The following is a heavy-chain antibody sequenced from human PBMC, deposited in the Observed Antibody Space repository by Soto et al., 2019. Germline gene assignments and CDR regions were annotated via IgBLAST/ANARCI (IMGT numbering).Heavy chain of an antibody. V-gene: IGHV3-48*02. Sequence: EVQLVESGGGLVQPGGSLRLSCAASGFTFSTYGLNWVRKAPGKGLEWVSYISSSSVTINYADSVKGRFTISRDNAKNSLYLQMNSLRDEDTAVYYCARDRLGCSGGGCYSGYYGMDVWGQGTTVTVSS. CDR3: ARDRLGCSGGGCYSGYYGMDV. CDR2: ISSSSVTI. D-gene: IGHD2-15*01. CDR1: GFTFSTYG. J-gene: IGHJ6*02.